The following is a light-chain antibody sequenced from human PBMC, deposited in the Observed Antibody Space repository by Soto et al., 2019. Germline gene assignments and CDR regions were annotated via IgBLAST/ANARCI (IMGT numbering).Light chain of an antibody. CDR2: DDG. V-gene: IGLV3-21*02. CDR1: NIGGRS. CDR3: QSFDTGLTGPI. Sequence: SYELTQPPSVSVAPRQTARITCGANNIGGRSVHWYQQRPGQAPVVVVYDDGDRPSGIPERFSGSNSGNTATLTITRVEAGDEADYYCQSFDTGLTGPILGAGTKLTVL. J-gene: IGLJ2*01.